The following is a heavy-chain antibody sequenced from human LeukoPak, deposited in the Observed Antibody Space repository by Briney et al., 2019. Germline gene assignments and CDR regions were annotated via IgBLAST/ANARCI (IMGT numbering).Heavy chain of an antibody. CDR1: GGSISSSSYY. D-gene: IGHD5-12*01. J-gene: IGHJ5*02. CDR3: ARVEWLRFLNQVWFDP. Sequence: SETLSLTCTVSGGSISSSSYYWGWIRQPPGKGLEWIGSIYYSGSTYYNPSLKSRVTISVDTSKNQFSLKLSSVTAADTAVYYCARVEWLRFLNQVWFDPWGQGTLVTVSS. V-gene: IGHV4-39*07. CDR2: IYYSGST.